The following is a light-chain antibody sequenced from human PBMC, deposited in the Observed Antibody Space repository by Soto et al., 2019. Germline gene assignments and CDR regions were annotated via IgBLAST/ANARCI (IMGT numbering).Light chain of an antibody. Sequence: SALTQPASVSGSPGQSITISCTGTSSDVGGYNYVSWYQQHPGKAPKLMIYEVSNRPSGVSNRFSGSKSGNTASLTISGLQAEDEADYYCFSYAGSTYVFGTGTKVTVL. CDR1: SSDVGGYNY. J-gene: IGLJ1*01. CDR2: EVS. CDR3: FSYAGSTYV. V-gene: IGLV2-23*02.